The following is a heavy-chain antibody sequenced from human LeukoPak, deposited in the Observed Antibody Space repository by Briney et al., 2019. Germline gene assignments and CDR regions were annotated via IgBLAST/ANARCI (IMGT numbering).Heavy chain of an antibody. J-gene: IGHJ4*02. CDR1: GGSISSYY. V-gene: IGHV4-59*08. CDR2: IYYSGST. Sequence: SETLSLTCTVSGGSISSYYWSWIRQPPGKGLEWIGYIYYSGSTNYNPSLKSRVTISVDTSKNQFSLKLSSVTAADTAVYYCARRGPYCSGGSCSDVWGQGTLVIVSS. D-gene: IGHD2-15*01. CDR3: ARRGPYCSGGSCSDV.